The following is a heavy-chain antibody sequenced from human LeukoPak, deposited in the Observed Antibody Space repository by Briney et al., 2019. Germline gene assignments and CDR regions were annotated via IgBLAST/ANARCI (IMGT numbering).Heavy chain of an antibody. CDR1: GYSFTSYW. CDR3: ASLAQLAFDY. CDR2: IDPSDSYT. V-gene: IGHV5-10-1*01. Sequence: GESLKISCKGSGYSFTSYWISWVRQMPGKGLEWMGRIDPSDSYTNYSPSFQGHVTISADKSISTAYLQWSSLKASDAAMYYCASLAQLAFDYWGQGTLVTVSS. J-gene: IGHJ4*02. D-gene: IGHD6-13*01.